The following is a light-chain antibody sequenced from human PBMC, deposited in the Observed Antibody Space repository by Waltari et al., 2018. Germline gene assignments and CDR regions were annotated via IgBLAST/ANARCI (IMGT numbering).Light chain of an antibody. Sequence: DIQMTQSPSTLSASVGDRVTLTCRASQRIGSSFAWNQQKPGKAPTLLIYQASSLESGVPSRFSGGGSGAEFTLTISSLQPDDFATYYCQQYFSYSPGFTFGGGTKVEIK. CDR3: QQYFSYSPGFT. CDR2: QAS. V-gene: IGKV1-5*03. CDR1: QRIGSS. J-gene: IGKJ4*01.